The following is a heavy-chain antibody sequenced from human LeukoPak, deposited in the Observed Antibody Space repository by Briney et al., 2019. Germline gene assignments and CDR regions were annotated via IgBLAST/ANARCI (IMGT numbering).Heavy chain of an antibody. CDR1: GYSISSGYY. CDR2: IYHSGST. D-gene: IGHD3-22*01. Sequence: SETLSLTCAVSGYSISSGYYWGWIRQPPGKGLEWIGSIYHSGSTYYNPSLKSRVTISVDTSKNQFSLKLSSVTAADTAVYYCAGSMIVVVNHAFDIWGQGTMVTVSS. J-gene: IGHJ3*02. CDR3: AGSMIVVVNHAFDI. V-gene: IGHV4-38-2*01.